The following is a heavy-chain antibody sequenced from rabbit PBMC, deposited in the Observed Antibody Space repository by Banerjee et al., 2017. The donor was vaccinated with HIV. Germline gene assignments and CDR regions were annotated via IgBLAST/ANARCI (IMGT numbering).Heavy chain of an antibody. Sequence: QEQLEESGGDLVKPEGSLTLTCTASGFSFSSGYHMCWVRQAPGKGLEWIACIGVGGGGAWYASWAKGRFTISKTSSTTVTLQMTSLTAADTATYFCAREGSGYYAFNLWVPGTLVTVS. CDR2: IGVGGGGA. CDR1: GFSFSSGYH. D-gene: IGHD1-1*01. V-gene: IGHV1S45*01. CDR3: AREGSGYYAFNL. J-gene: IGHJ4*01.